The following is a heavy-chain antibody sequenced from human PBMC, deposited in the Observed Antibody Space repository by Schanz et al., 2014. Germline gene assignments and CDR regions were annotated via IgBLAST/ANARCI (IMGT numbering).Heavy chain of an antibody. CDR3: ARDGVDAAAGGNY. CDR2: INPSGGTT. J-gene: IGHJ4*02. D-gene: IGHD6-13*01. CDR1: GYTFTSDS. Sequence: VQLEQSGAEVKKPGSSVKVSCKASGYTFTSDSMHWVRQAPGQGLEWMGMINPSGGTTTYAQKFQGRVTMTRDTSTSTVYMELSSLRSEDTAVYYCARDGVDAAAGGNYWGQGTLVTVSS. V-gene: IGHV1-46*03.